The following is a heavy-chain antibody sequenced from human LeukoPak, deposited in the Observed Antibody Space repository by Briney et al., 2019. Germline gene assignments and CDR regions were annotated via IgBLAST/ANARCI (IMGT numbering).Heavy chain of an antibody. CDR2: INPSGGST. D-gene: IGHD3-10*01. V-gene: IGHV1-46*01. Sequence: ASVKVSCKASGYTFTSYYMHWVRQAPGQGLEWMGIINPSGGSTSYAQKFQGRVTMTRGMSTSTVYMELSSLRSEDTAVYYCARGRYYGSGSYYNTVIYYMDVWGKGTTVTVSS. CDR3: ARGRYYGSGSYYNTVIYYMDV. CDR1: GYTFTSYY. J-gene: IGHJ6*03.